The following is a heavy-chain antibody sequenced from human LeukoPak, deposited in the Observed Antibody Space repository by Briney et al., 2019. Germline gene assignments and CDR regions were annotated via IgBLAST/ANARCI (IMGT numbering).Heavy chain of an antibody. CDR3: ARVGDNNFFDY. J-gene: IGHJ4*02. V-gene: IGHV3-64*02. D-gene: IGHD2-21*02. Sequence: GGSLRLSCAASGFTFSSYSMHWVRQAPGKGLEYVSAINDRRGRTYYAESVEGRFTISRDNSKNTMYLQMGSLRVDDMAVYYCARVGDNNFFDYWGQGTLVTVSS. CDR1: GFTFSSYS. CDR2: INDRRGRT.